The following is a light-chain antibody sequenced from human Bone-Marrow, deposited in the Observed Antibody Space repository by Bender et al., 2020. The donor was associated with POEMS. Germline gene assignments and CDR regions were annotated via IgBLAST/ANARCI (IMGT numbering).Light chain of an antibody. J-gene: IGLJ2*01. CDR3: SSYTSDSITGL. Sequence: QSALTQPASVSGSPGQSITISCTGTSNDVGGYNYVSWYQQHPGKAPQLMIYDVSYRPSGISNRFSGSKSGNTASLTISGLQAEDEADYYCSSYTSDSITGLFGGGTKLTVL. CDR1: SNDVGGYNY. V-gene: IGLV2-14*03. CDR2: DVS.